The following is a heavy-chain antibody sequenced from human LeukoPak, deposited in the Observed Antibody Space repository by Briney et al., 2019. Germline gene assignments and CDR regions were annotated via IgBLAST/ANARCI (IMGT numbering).Heavy chain of an antibody. CDR1: GGSISSGSYY. CDR3: VKSGGYGLIDY. CDR2: IYTSGTT. Sequence: RPSETLSLTCTVSGGSISSGSYYWSWIRQPAGKGLEWLGRIYTSGTTNYNPSLKSRLTISLDTSKNQFSLKLSSVTAADTAMYYCVKSGGYGLIDYWGQGTLVTVSS. D-gene: IGHD1-26*01. J-gene: IGHJ4*02. V-gene: IGHV4-61*02.